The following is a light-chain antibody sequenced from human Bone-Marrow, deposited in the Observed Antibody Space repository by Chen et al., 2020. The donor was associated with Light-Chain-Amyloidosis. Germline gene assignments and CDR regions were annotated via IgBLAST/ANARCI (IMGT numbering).Light chain of an antibody. V-gene: IGKV3-20*01. Sequence: EIVLTQSPGTLSLSPGERATLSCRASQSVSSNYLAWYQQKLGQAPRLLIYGASSRATGIPDRFSGSGSVTDFTLTISRLEPEDFAVYYCQQYGTLRTFGQGTKVEIK. J-gene: IGKJ1*01. CDR3: QQYGTLRT. CDR1: QSVSSNY. CDR2: GAS.